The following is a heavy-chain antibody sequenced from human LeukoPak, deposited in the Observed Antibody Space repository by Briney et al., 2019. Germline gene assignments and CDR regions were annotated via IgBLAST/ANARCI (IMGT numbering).Heavy chain of an antibody. V-gene: IGHV4-59*04. Sequence: SDTLSLTCPLAGRSISNYYWSWVRQPPVKGLGWIGYIYHSGTTSSHPSLKSRVTISVDTSKNQFSLKLSSVTAADTAVYYCGREQRGGIVSGAFDIWGQGTMVTVSS. J-gene: IGHJ3*02. CDR3: GREQRGGIVSGAFDI. D-gene: IGHD5/OR15-5a*01. CDR1: GRSISNYY. CDR2: IYHSGTT.